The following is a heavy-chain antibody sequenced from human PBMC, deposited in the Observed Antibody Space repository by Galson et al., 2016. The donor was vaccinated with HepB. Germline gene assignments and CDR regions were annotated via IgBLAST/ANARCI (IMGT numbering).Heavy chain of an antibody. J-gene: IGHJ6*02. CDR2: IYPGDSDT. CDR3: ARPQVGLYYYYYGMDV. D-gene: IGHD2-2*01. CDR1: GFNFTNYW. Sequence: QSGAEVKKSGESLKISCKGSGFNFTNYWIGWVRQMPGKGLEWMGIIYPGDSDTTYSPSFQGQVTISADKSISTAYLQWRSLKASDTAMYYCARPQVGLYYYYYGMDVWGQGTTVTVSS. V-gene: IGHV5-51*01.